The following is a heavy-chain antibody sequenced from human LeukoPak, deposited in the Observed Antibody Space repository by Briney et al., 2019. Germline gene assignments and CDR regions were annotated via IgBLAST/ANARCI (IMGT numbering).Heavy chain of an antibody. J-gene: IGHJ6*02. Sequence: GGSLRLSCSASGFRFSAYAMHWVRQAPGKGLEYVSAISPNGDNTYYADSVKGRFTISRDNSKNTLYLQMSSLRPEDTAVYYCVRGWRNMDVWGQGTTVTVSS. D-gene: IGHD5-24*01. CDR2: ISPNGDNT. CDR1: GFRFSAYA. V-gene: IGHV3-64D*06. CDR3: VRGWRNMDV.